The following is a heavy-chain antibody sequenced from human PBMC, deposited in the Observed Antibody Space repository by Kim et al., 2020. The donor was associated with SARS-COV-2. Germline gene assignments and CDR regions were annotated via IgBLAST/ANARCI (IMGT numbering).Heavy chain of an antibody. CDR1: GGTFSSYA. CDR3: ARGTAYGYVGYYYYYGMDV. Sequence: SVKVSCKASGGTFSSYAISWVRQAPGQGLEWMGGIIPIFGTANYAQKFQGRVTITAYESTSTAYMELSSLRSEDTAVYYCARGTAYGYVGYYYYYGMDVWGQGTTVTVSS. D-gene: IGHD5-18*01. CDR2: IIPIFGTA. J-gene: IGHJ6*02. V-gene: IGHV1-69*13.